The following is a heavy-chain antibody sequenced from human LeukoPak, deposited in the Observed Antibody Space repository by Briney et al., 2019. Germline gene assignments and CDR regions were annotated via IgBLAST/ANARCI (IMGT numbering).Heavy chain of an antibody. J-gene: IGHJ4*02. CDR3: ATTTPRALFDY. Sequence: SETLSLTCTVSGGSISSGGHSWSWIRQPPGKGLEWIGYIYHSGSTYYNPSLKSRVTVSVDRSKNQFSLKLSSVTAADTAVYYCATTTPRALFDYWGQGTLVTVSS. V-gene: IGHV4-30-2*01. CDR1: GGSISSGGHS. CDR2: IYHSGST. D-gene: IGHD1-14*01.